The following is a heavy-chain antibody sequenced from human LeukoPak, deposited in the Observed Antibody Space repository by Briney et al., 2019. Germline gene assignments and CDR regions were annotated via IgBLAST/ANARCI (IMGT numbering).Heavy chain of an antibody. D-gene: IGHD6-13*01. Sequence: GESLKISCKGSGYSFTSYWIGWVRQMPGKGLEWMGIIYPGDSDTRYSPSFQGQVTISADKSISTAYLQWSSPKASDTAMYYCARANEQLRGRRWFDPWGQGTLVTVSS. V-gene: IGHV5-51*01. J-gene: IGHJ5*02. CDR1: GYSFTSYW. CDR2: IYPGDSDT. CDR3: ARANEQLRGRRWFDP.